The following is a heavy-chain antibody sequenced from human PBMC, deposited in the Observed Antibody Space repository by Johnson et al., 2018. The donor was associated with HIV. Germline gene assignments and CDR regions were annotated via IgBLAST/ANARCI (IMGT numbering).Heavy chain of an antibody. V-gene: IGHV3-30*02. Sequence: QVQLVESGGGVVQPGGSLRLSCAASGFTFSSYGMHWVRQAPGKGLEWVAFIRYDGSNKYYADSVKGRFTISRDNSKNTLYLQMNSLRPDDSAVYYCARDRWLGDAFDIWGQGTMVTVSS. CDR3: ARDRWLGDAFDI. CDR2: IRYDGSNK. J-gene: IGHJ3*02. D-gene: IGHD6-19*01. CDR1: GFTFSSYG.